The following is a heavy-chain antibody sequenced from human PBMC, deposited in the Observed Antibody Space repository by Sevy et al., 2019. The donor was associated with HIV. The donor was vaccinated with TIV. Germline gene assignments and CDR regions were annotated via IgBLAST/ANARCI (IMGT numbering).Heavy chain of an antibody. CDR1: GFSFSSYD. Sequence: GSLKISCAASGFSFSSYDMHWVRQAPGMGLEWVAVIRYDGSNKHYGDSVKGRFTISRDNSKNALYLQMSSLRAEDTAVYYCAREKVDTSMIFVEYYGMDVWGQGTTVTVSS. V-gene: IGHV3-33*01. J-gene: IGHJ6*02. CDR3: AREKVDTSMIFVEYYGMDV. CDR2: IRYDGSNK. D-gene: IGHD5-18*01.